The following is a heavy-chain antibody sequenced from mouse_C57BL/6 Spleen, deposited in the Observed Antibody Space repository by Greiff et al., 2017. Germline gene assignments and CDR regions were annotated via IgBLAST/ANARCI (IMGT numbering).Heavy chain of an antibody. CDR2: LWSGGSK. J-gene: IGHJ3*01. CDR3: ARNNGELPWFAY. V-gene: IGHV2-2*01. CDR1: GFSLTSYG. Sequence: QVQLQQSGPGLVQPSQSLSITCTVSGFSLTSYGVHWVSQSPGKGLEWLGVLWSGGSKDYNAAFISRLSISKNNSKSQVFFKMNSLQAYDTAIYDSARNNGELPWFAYWGQGTLVTVSA.